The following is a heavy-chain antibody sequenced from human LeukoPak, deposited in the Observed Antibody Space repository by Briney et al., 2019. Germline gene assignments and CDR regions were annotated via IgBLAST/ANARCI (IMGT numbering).Heavy chain of an antibody. V-gene: IGHV3-23*01. J-gene: IGHJ4*02. CDR2: IFPSGGGI. Sequence: GGSLRLSCVASGFTFSTFAMIWVRQPPGKGLEWVSSIFPSGGGIHYADSVRGRFTISRDNSKSTLSLQMNSLRVEDTAIYYCATYRQVLLPFESWGQGTLVTVSS. CDR1: GFTFSTFA. D-gene: IGHD2-8*02. CDR3: ATYRQVLLPFES.